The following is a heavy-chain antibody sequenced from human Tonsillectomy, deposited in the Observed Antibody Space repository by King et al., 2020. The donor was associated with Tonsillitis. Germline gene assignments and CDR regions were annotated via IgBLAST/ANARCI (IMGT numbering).Heavy chain of an antibody. Sequence: VQLVESGAEVKKPGASVKVSCKASGYTFTGYYMHWVRQAPGQGLEGMGGINPNSVGTNYAQKVQGRVTLTRDTSISTAYMELSRLRSDDTDVYYCARDNFWSGYNYFDYWGQGTLVTVSS. D-gene: IGHD3-3*01. CDR3: ARDNFWSGYNYFDY. V-gene: IGHV1-2*02. J-gene: IGHJ4*02. CDR1: GYTFTGYY. CDR2: INPNSVGT.